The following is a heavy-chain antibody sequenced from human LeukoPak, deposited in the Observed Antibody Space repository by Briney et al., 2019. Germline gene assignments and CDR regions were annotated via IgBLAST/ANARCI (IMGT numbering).Heavy chain of an antibody. Sequence: GGSLGLSCAASGFTFTTYAMYWVRQAPGKGLEWVAVISYDGSNKYYADSVKGRFAISRDNSKNTLYLQMDSLRTEDTAVYYCAKARNYYDSSGILDYWGQGTLVTVSS. CDR1: GFTFTTYA. D-gene: IGHD3-22*01. CDR2: ISYDGSNK. V-gene: IGHV3-30*09. J-gene: IGHJ4*02. CDR3: AKARNYYDSSGILDY.